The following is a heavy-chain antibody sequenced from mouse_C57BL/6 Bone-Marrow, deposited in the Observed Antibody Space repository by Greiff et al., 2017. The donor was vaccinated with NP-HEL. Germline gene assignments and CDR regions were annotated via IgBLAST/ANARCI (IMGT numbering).Heavy chain of an antibody. CDR2: IDPSDSYT. D-gene: IGHD4-1*01. CDR1: GYTFTSYW. Sequence: QVQLQQPGAELVRPGTSVKLSCKASGYTFTSYWMHWVKQRPGQGLEWIGVIDPSDSYTNYNQKFKGKATLTVDTSSSTAYMQLSSLTSEDSAVYYCARKELGRYWYFDVWGTGTTVTVSS. J-gene: IGHJ1*03. CDR3: ARKELGRYWYFDV. V-gene: IGHV1-59*01.